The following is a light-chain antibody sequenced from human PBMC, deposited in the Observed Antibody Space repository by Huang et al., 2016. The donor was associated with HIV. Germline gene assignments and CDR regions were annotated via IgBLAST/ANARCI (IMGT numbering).Light chain of an antibody. CDR1: QGISNS. CDR3: QQYYTTPRT. V-gene: IGKV1-NL1*01. Sequence: DIQMTQSPSSLSASVGDRVTITCRASQGISNSLAWYQQKPGKAPKLLLYGASKLESGVPSRFSVSGAGTDDTLTISSLQPEDFATYYCQQYYTTPRTFGQGTKVEIK. J-gene: IGKJ1*01. CDR2: GAS.